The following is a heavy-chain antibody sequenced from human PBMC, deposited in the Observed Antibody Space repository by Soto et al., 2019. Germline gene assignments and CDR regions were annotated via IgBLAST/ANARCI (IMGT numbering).Heavy chain of an antibody. D-gene: IGHD6-19*01. J-gene: IGHJ4*02. CDR1: GYTFTNYY. V-gene: IGHV1-46*01. CDR2: INLIGGST. CDR3: AREASAVAGTNFDY. Sequence: ASVKVSCKASGYTFTNYYIHWVRQAPGQGLEWMGIINLIGGSTRYAQKFQGRVTMTGDTSTSTVYMELSSLRSEDTAVFYCAREASAVAGTNFDYWGQGTLVTVSS.